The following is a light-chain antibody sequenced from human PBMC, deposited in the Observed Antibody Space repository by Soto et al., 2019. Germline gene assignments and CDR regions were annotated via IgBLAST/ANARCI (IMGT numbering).Light chain of an antibody. Sequence: SALTQPRSVSGSPGQSVAISYTGSRSDVGGYKYVSWYQQFPGKAPKLIIYDVSRRPSGVPDRFSGSKSGNTASLTISGLQAEDEGDYYCCSYGGGRTPLGFGGGTKLTVL. CDR1: RSDVGGYKY. V-gene: IGLV2-11*01. CDR2: DVS. J-gene: IGLJ2*01. CDR3: CSYGGGRTPLG.